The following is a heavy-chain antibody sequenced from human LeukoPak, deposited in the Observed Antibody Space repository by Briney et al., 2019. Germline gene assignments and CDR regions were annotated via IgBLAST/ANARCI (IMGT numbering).Heavy chain of an antibody. V-gene: IGHV4-59*01. D-gene: IGHD3-3*01. CDR2: IYYSGST. CDR1: GGSISSYY. J-gene: IGHJ4*02. Sequence: SETLSLTCTVSGGSISSYYWSWIRQPPGKGLEWIGYIYYSGSTNYNPSLKSRVTISVDTSKNQFSLKLSSVTAADTAVYYCARGYYDFWSGRFDYWGQGTLVTVSS. CDR3: ARGYYDFWSGRFDY.